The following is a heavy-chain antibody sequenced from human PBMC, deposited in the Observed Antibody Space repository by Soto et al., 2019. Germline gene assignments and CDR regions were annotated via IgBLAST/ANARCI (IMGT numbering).Heavy chain of an antibody. J-gene: IGHJ4*02. D-gene: IGHD5-18*01. CDR2: LYYTGSN. CDR1: GVSISSTSYY. CDR3: ARHGGYSYGFVDS. V-gene: IGHV4-39*01. Sequence: PSETLSLTCTVSGVSISSTSYYWGWIRQPPGKRLEWIGSLYYTGSNYYNPSVKSRVTMSVHTSQNQFSLRLRSVTAADTAVYYCARHGGYSYGFVDSWGVGTLVTV.